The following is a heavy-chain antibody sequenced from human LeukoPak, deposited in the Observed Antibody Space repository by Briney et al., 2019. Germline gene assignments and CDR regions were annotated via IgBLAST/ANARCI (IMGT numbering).Heavy chain of an antibody. V-gene: IGHV1-2*02. CDR1: GYTFTGYY. D-gene: IGHD4-17*01. CDR2: IDPNSGGT. CDR3: ARGLNDYGDERGY. Sequence: ASVKVSCKASGYTFTGYYMHWVRQAPGQGLEWMGWIDPNSGGTNYAQKFQGRVTMTRDTSISTAYMELSRLRSDDTAVYYCARGLNDYGDERGYWGQGTLVTVSS. J-gene: IGHJ4*02.